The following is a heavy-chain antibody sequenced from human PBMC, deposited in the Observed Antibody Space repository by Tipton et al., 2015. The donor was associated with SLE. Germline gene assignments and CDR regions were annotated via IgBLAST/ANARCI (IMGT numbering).Heavy chain of an antibody. CDR2: IYSGGST. J-gene: IGHJ6*03. D-gene: IGHD3-3*01. V-gene: IGHV3-66*01. Sequence: VQLVQSGGGLVPPGGSLRLSCAASGFTVSSNYMNWVRQAPGKGLEWVSVIYSGGSTYYADSVKGRFTISRDNSKNTLYLQMNSLRAEDTAVYYCARVRRRLLEWLLRSADYMDVWGQGTTVTVSS. CDR3: ARVRRRLLEWLLRSADYMDV. CDR1: GFTVSSNY.